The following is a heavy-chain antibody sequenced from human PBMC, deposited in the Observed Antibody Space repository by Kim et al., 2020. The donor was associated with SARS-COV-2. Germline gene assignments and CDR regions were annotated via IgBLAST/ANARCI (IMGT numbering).Heavy chain of an antibody. D-gene: IGHD4-17*01. V-gene: IGHV1-3*01. Sequence: YSQKFQGRIPITRDTSASTAYMELSSLRSEDTAVYYCARIFYDYGDPGFDDWGQGTLVTVSS. J-gene: IGHJ4*02. CDR3: ARIFYDYGDPGFDD.